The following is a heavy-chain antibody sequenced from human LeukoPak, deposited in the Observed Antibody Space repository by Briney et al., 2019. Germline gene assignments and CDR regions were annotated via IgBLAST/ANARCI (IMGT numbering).Heavy chain of an antibody. Sequence: GGSLRLSCAASGFTFDDYAMHWVRQAPGKGLEWVSGISWNSGSIGYADSVKGRFTISRDNAKNSLYLQMNSLRAEDTALYYCAKGGYFDWLFTYYYMDVWGKGTTVTISS. D-gene: IGHD3-9*01. CDR1: GFTFDDYA. V-gene: IGHV3-9*01. CDR2: ISWNSGSI. J-gene: IGHJ6*03. CDR3: AKGGYFDWLFTYYYMDV.